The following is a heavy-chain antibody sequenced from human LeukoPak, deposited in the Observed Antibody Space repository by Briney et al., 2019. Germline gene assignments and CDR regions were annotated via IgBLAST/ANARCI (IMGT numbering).Heavy chain of an antibody. V-gene: IGHV3-23*01. CDR1: GFTFDDYA. J-gene: IGHJ4*02. CDR3: AKDEIEYSSSSYYFDY. Sequence: PGGSLRLSCAASGFTFDDYAMHWVRQAPGKGLEWVSAISGSGGSTYYADSVKGRFTISRDNSKNTLYLQMNSLRAEDTAVYYCAKDEIEYSSSSYYFDYWGQGTLVTVSS. CDR2: ISGSGGST. D-gene: IGHD6-6*01.